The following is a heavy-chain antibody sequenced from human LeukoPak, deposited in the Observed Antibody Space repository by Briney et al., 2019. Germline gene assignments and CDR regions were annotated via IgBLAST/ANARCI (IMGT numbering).Heavy chain of an antibody. CDR2: IIPIFGTA. CDR1: GGTFSSYA. CDR3: ARASLIHDSSGYYPNRGEYFQH. D-gene: IGHD3-22*01. V-gene: IGHV1-69*05. J-gene: IGHJ1*01. Sequence: SVKVSCKASGGTFSSYAISWVRQAPGQGLEWMGGIIPIFGTANYAQKFQGRVTITTDESTSTAYMELSSLRSEDTAVYYCARASLIHDSSGYYPNRGEYFQHWGQGTLVTVSS.